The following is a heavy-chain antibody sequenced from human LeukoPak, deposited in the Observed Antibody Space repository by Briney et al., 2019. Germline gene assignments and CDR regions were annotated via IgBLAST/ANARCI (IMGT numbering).Heavy chain of an antibody. J-gene: IGHJ4*02. CDR3: ARGRRIAAAGTYFDY. CDR2: IYYSGST. CDR1: GGSISSYY. V-gene: IGHV4-59*01. D-gene: IGHD6-13*01. Sequence: PSETLSLTCTVSGGSISSYYWSWIRQPPGKGLEWIGYIYYSGSTNYNPSLKSRVTISVDTSKNQFSLKLSSVTAADTAVYYCARGRRIAAAGTYFDYWGQGTLVTVSS.